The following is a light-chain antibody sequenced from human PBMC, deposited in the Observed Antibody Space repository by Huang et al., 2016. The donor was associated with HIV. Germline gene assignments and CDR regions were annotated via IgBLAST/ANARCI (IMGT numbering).Light chain of an antibody. Sequence: EIVLTQSPATLSLSPGERATLSCRASQSVSSYLAWYQQKPGQAPRLLIYDASNRATGSPARFTGSGSGTDFTLTISSREPEDFAVYYCQQRSNWPLTFGGGTKVEIK. J-gene: IGKJ4*01. V-gene: IGKV3-11*01. CDR3: QQRSNWPLT. CDR2: DAS. CDR1: QSVSSY.